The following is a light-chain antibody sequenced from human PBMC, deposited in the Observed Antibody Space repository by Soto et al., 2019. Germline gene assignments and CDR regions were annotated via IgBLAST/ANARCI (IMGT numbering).Light chain of an antibody. CDR1: SSDVGGYNY. J-gene: IGLJ1*01. V-gene: IGLV2-14*01. Sequence: QSALTQPASVSGSPGQSITISGTGTSSDVGGYNYVSWYQQHPGKAPKLMIYDVSNRPSGVSNRFSGSKSGNTASLTISGLQAEDEADYYCSSYTSSSTLVVFGTGTKVTVL. CDR3: SSYTSSSTLVV. CDR2: DVS.